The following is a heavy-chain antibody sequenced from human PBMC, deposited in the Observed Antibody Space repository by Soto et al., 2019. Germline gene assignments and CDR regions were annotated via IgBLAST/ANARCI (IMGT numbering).Heavy chain of an antibody. J-gene: IGHJ1*01. CDR1: GLNIISYA. D-gene: IGHD6-19*01. V-gene: IGHV3-23*01. Sequence: GGSMRVSCTASGLNIISYARSRVSKTTGKGLEWVSAISGSGGSTYYADSVKGRFTISRDNSKNTLYLQMNSLRAEDTAVYYCAKDRAWEQWLDDAEYFQHWGQGTLVTVSS. CDR2: ISGSGGST. CDR3: AKDRAWEQWLDDAEYFQH.